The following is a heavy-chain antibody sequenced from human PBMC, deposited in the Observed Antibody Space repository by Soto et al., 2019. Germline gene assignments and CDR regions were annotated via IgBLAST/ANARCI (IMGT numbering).Heavy chain of an antibody. J-gene: IGHJ4*02. CDR1: GGSISSYY. CDR3: ARGLRNSYDDTATLLYY. D-gene: IGHD5-18*01. V-gene: IGHV4-59*01. CDR2: IYYSGST. Sequence: SETLSLTCTVSGGSISSYYWSWIRQPPGKGLEWIGYIYYSGSTNYNPSLKSRVTISVDTSKNQFSLKLNSVTSADTAVYYCARGLRNSYDDTATLLYYCGQGTLVPVSS.